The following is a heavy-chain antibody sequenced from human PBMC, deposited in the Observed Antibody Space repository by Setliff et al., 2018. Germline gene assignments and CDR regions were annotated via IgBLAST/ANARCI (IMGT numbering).Heavy chain of an antibody. CDR3: ARTAGSSSASGFDY. V-gene: IGHV3-21*03. CDR2: ISGSSTYT. J-gene: IGHJ4*02. D-gene: IGHD2-15*01. Sequence: GGSLRLSCAASGFTFSSYNMNWFRQAPGKGLEWVSSISGSSTYTYYADSVKGRFTISRDNAKDSLYLQMNSLRAEDTAVYYCARTAGSSSASGFDYWGQGTLVTVSS. CDR1: GFTFSSYN.